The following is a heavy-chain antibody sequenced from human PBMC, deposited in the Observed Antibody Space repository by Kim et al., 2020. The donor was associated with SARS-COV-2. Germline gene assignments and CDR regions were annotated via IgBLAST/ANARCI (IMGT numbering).Heavy chain of an antibody. V-gene: IGHV4-61*01. Sequence: SETLSLTCTVSGGSVSSGSYYWSWIRQPPGKGLEWIGYFYYSGSTNYNPSLKSRVTISVDRSKNQFSLKLSAVTAADTAVYYCARVEGAFVITYFVYWG. CDR3: ARVEGAFVITYFVY. CDR1: GGSVSSGSYY. J-gene: IGHJ4*01. D-gene: IGHD3-16*01. CDR2: FYYSGST.